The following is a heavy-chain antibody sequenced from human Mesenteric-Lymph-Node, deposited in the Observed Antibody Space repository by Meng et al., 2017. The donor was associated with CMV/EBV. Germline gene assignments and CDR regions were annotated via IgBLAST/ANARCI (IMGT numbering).Heavy chain of an antibody. CDR1: GFTFSSYW. CDR3: ARDRVMYTSSADFDY. Sequence: GGSLRLSCAASGAASGFTFSSYWMSWVRQAPGKRLEWVANIKQDGSEKYYVDPVKGRFTISRDNAKNSLYLQMNSLRAEDTAVYYCARDRVMYTSSADFDYWGQGTLVTVSS. V-gene: IGHV3-7*01. D-gene: IGHD6-6*01. J-gene: IGHJ4*02. CDR2: IKQDGSEK.